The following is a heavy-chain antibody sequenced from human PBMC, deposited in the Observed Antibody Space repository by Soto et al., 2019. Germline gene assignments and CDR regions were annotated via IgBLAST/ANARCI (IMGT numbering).Heavy chain of an antibody. V-gene: IGHV4-59*01. Sequence: SETLSLTCTVSGGSISSYYWSWIRQPPGKGLEWIGYIYYSGSTNYNPSLKSRVTISVDTSKNQFSLKLSSVTAADTAVYYCARASTTVTLFDYWGQGTLVTVSS. CDR3: ARASTTVTLFDY. J-gene: IGHJ4*02. CDR2: IYYSGST. D-gene: IGHD4-17*01. CDR1: GGSISSYY.